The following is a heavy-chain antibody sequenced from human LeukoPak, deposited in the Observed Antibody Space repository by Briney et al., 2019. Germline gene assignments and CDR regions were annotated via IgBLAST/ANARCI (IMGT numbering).Heavy chain of an antibody. D-gene: IGHD3-10*01. CDR3: ARENVYYGSGSYGWFDP. Sequence: GGSLRLSCAACGFTFSSYSMNWVRQAPGKGLEWVSSISSSSSYIYYADSVKGRFTISRDNAKNLLYLQMNSLRAKDTAVYYCARENVYYGSGSYGWFDPWGQGTLVTVSS. CDR2: ISSSSSYI. V-gene: IGHV3-21*01. CDR1: GFTFSSYS. J-gene: IGHJ5*02.